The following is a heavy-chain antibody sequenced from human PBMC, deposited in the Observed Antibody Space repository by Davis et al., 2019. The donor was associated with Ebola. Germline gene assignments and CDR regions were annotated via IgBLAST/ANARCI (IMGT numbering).Heavy chain of an antibody. Sequence: SETLSLTCTVSGGSINNYYWSWIRQPPGKGLEWIGNVYYSGSTNYNLSLKSRVTISVDTSENQFSLKLSSVTAADTAMYYCARRSSAYYYVNYWGRGTLVTVSS. CDR3: ARRSSAYYYVNY. CDR1: GGSINNYY. CDR2: VYYSGST. V-gene: IGHV4-59*08. J-gene: IGHJ4*02. D-gene: IGHD3-10*02.